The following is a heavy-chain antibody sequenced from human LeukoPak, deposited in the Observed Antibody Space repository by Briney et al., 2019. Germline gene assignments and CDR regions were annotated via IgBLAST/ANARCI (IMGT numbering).Heavy chain of an antibody. CDR3: AREGDTYYYDSSGYYVGHWFDP. V-gene: IGHV4-59*01. J-gene: IGHJ5*02. Sequence: AETLSLTCTVSGGSISSYYWSWIRQPPGKGLEWIGYIYYSGSTNYNPSLKSRVTISVDTSKNQFSLKLSSVTAADTAVYYCAREGDTYYYDSSGYYVGHWFDPWGQGTLVTVSS. CDR2: IYYSGST. CDR1: GGSISSYY. D-gene: IGHD3-22*01.